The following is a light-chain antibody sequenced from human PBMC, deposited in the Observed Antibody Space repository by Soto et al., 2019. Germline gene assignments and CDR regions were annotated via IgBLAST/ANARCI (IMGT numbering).Light chain of an antibody. V-gene: IGKV3-15*01. Sequence: EIVMTQSPDTLSVSPGERATLSCRASQSVSSKLVWLQQKPGQAPRLLIYGASTRATGIPARFSGGGSGTEFTLTISSLQSEDFAVYYCQQYNDWPFTFGQGTRLEIK. CDR2: GAS. J-gene: IGKJ5*01. CDR1: QSVSSK. CDR3: QQYNDWPFT.